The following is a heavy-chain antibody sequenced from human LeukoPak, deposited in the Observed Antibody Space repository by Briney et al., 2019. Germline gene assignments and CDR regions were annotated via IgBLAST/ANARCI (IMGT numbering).Heavy chain of an antibody. CDR3: AREGYYGSGSPPSLYFDY. CDR1: EFTFRNYV. CDR2: TSSDLNVK. D-gene: IGHD3-10*01. J-gene: IGHJ4*02. V-gene: IGHV3-30-3*01. Sequence: GSLRLSCAASEFTFRNYVIHWVRQAPGKGLEWVAVTSSDLNVKLYADSVKGRFTISRDNSRSTLYLQMNSLRPEDTAIYYCAREGYYGSGSPPSLYFDYWGQGTLVTVSS.